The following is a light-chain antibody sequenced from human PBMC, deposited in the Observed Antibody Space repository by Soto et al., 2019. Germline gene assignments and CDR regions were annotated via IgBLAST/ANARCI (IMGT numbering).Light chain of an antibody. CDR3: LLFRGSPT. V-gene: IGKV3-20*01. J-gene: IGKJ3*01. CDR1: QVVVTAY. CDR2: GAS. Sequence: EIVLTQSPGTLSVSPGERATLSCXXXQVVVTAYIHWYQHKPGQAPRLLISGASTRASGIPDRFSGSGVGTDFTLTINRLEPEDCAVYYCLLFRGSPTFGPGSRVHI.